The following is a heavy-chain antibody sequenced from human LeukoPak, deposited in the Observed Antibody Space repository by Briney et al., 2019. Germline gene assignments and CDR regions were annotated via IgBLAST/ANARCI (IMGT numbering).Heavy chain of an antibody. D-gene: IGHD5-12*01. CDR2: LYDSGST. CDR3: ARHTRPGYSGYENAFGI. J-gene: IGHJ3*02. V-gene: IGHV4-39*01. CDR1: GGSISSTNYY. Sequence: SETLSLTCTVSGGSISSTNYYWDWIRQPPGKGLEWIGNLYDSGSTHYNPSLKSRVTISVDTSKNQFSLRLTSVTAADAAVYYCARHTRPGYSGYENAFGIWGQGTMVTVSS.